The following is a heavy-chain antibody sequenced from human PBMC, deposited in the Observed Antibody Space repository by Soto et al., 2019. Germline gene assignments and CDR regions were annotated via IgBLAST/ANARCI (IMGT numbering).Heavy chain of an antibody. D-gene: IGHD6-19*01. Sequence: QVQLQQWGAGLLKPSETLSLTCTVYGGSFSGSYWSWIRQPPGKGLEWIGEINHSGGTNYNPSLKSRVTISVETSKNQSSLKLSSVTAADTAVYYCARRKEWLAEWYFDLWGRGTLVTVSS. J-gene: IGHJ2*01. CDR1: GGSFSGSY. V-gene: IGHV4-34*01. CDR2: INHSGGT. CDR3: ARRKEWLAEWYFDL.